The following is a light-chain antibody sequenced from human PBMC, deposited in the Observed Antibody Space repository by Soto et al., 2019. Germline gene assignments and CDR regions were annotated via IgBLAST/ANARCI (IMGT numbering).Light chain of an antibody. V-gene: IGLV2-8*01. CDR1: GSDIGDYNF. Sequence: QSALAQPPSASGSPGQSVTISCTGSGSDIGDYNFVSWYQQHPGKAPKLMIFGVTERPSGVPDRFSGSKSGNTASLTVSGLQADNEAVYYCYSYASRNIWVFGGGTKLTVL. CDR3: YSYASRNIWV. CDR2: GVT. J-gene: IGLJ3*02.